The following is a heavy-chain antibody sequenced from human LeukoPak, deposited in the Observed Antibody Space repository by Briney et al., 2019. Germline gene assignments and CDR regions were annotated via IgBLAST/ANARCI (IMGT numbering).Heavy chain of an antibody. J-gene: IGHJ4*02. D-gene: IGHD3-16*02. CDR3: ARSLSSRFSGPRRPYYFDS. CDR1: GFTVSSNY. Sequence: GGSLRLSCAASGFTVSSNYMSWVRQAPGKGLEWVSVIYSGGSTYYADSVKGRFTISRDNSKNTLYLQMNSLRAEDTAVYYCARSLSSRFSGPRRPYYFDSWGQGTLVTVSS. CDR2: IYSGGST. V-gene: IGHV3-66*01.